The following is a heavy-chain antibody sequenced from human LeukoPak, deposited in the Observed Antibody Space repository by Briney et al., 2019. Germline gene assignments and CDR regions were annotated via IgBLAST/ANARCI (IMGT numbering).Heavy chain of an antibody. V-gene: IGHV3-23*01. D-gene: IGHD4/OR15-4a*01. CDR3: AKYGAPGWSGYCDY. Sequence: GASLRLSCAASGFIFSNYAMTWVRPAPGKGLEWVSSISGNAGSTYYIDSVKGRFTISRDNSKNTLFLQMNSLRAEDTGMYYCAKYGAPGWSGYCDYWGQGTLVTVSS. CDR2: ISGNAGST. CDR1: GFIFSNYA. J-gene: IGHJ4*02.